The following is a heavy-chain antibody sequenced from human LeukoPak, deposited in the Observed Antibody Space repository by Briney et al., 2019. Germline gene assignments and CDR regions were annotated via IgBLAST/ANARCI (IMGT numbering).Heavy chain of an antibody. Sequence: GRSLRLSCAASGFTFSSYAMHWVRQAPGKGLEGVAVISYDGSNKYYADSVKGRFTISRDNSKNTLYLQMNSLRAEDTAVYYCARAPPSAKGLYDYWGQGTLVNVSS. CDR2: ISYDGSNK. J-gene: IGHJ4*02. CDR1: GFTFSSYA. D-gene: IGHD2-15*01. V-gene: IGHV3-30-3*01. CDR3: ARAPPSAKGLYDY.